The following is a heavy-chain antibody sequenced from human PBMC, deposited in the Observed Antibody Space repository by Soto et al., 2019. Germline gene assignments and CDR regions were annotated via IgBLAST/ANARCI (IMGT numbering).Heavy chain of an antibody. CDR1: GFTFSTYA. Sequence: QVQLVESGGGVVQPGRSLRLSCAASGFTFSTYAMPWVRQAPGKGLEWVATISDDGSNKYYADSVKGRFTISRDNSKDTLWLQMNSLRAEDTAVYYCPREGHGDWFDPWGQGTLVTVSS. J-gene: IGHJ5*02. D-gene: IGHD3-10*01. V-gene: IGHV3-30-3*01. CDR2: ISDDGSNK. CDR3: PREGHGDWFDP.